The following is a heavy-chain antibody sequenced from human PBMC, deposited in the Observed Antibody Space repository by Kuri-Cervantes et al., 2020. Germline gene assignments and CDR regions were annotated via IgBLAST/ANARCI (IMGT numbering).Heavy chain of an antibody. J-gene: IGHJ6*03. Sequence: SETLSLTCTVSGGSISSNTYYWGWIRQPPGKGLEWIGSIYYSGSTYYNPSLKSRVTISIDTSRNQFSLKVRSVTAADTAMYYCARVDHYYMDVWGKGTTVTVSS. CDR1: GGSISSNTYY. CDR2: IYYSGST. CDR3: ARVDHYYMDV. V-gene: IGHV4-39*07. D-gene: IGHD3-9*01.